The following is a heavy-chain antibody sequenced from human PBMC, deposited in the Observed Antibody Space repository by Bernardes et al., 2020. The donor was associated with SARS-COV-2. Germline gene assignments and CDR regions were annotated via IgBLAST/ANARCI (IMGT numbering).Heavy chain of an antibody. J-gene: IGHJ6*02. V-gene: IGHV3-9*01. CDR3: GRDKTGSYTGYGLDV. CDR2: ISWNSTTI. D-gene: IGHD1-26*01. Sequence: GGSLRPSCAASGFTFDDYAMHWVRQAPGKGLEWVSGISWNSTTIGYADSVKGRFTISRDNARNSLHLQMNSLRAEDTALYYCGRDKTGSYTGYGLDVWGQGTTVTVSS. CDR1: GFTFDDYA.